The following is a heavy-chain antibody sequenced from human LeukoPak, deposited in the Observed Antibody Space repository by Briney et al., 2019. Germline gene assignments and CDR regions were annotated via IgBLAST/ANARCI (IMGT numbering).Heavy chain of an antibody. D-gene: IGHD6-19*01. V-gene: IGHV3-11*05. CDR2: ISSSSSYT. Sequence: PGGSLRLSCAASGFTFSDYYMSWIRQAPGKGLEWVSYISSSSSYTNYADSVKGRFTISRDNSKNTLYLQMNSLRGEDTAVYYCAKVLYSSGFYGNYWGQGTLVTVSS. J-gene: IGHJ4*02. CDR1: GFTFSDYY. CDR3: AKVLYSSGFYGNY.